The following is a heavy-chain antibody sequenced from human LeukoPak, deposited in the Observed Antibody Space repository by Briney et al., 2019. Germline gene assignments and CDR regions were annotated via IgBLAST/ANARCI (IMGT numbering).Heavy chain of an antibody. V-gene: IGHV4-59*11. D-gene: IGHD2-8*01. Sequence: SGTLSLTCTISGGSITSHCWSWIRQPPGKGLEWIGQIYYSGTTKYNPSLRSRVTISVDTSKNQFSLKVTSVTAADTAVYYCARDNGVGAFDLWGQGTLVTVSS. CDR2: IYYSGTT. CDR3: ARDNGVGAFDL. CDR1: GGSITSHC. J-gene: IGHJ3*01.